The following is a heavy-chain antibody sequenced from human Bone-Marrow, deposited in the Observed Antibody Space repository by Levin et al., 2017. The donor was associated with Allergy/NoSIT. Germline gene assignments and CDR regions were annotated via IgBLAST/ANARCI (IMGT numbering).Heavy chain of an antibody. CDR3: ARDRRGSYDY. Sequence: LSLTCAASGFTFSDHYMDWVRQAPGKGLEWVGRIKNKADSSTTHYGASVRGRFTISRDDSQNSLYLQMNSLKTEGTAVYYCARDRRGSYDYWGQGTLVTVSS. CDR2: IKNKADSSTT. D-gene: IGHD3-16*01. CDR1: GFTFSDHY. J-gene: IGHJ4*02. V-gene: IGHV3-72*01.